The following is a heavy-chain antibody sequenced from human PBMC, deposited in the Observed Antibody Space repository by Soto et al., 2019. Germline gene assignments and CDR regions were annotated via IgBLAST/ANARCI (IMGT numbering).Heavy chain of an antibody. CDR3: ARGRRYCTTTSCYPPALFPYGMDV. J-gene: IGHJ6*02. CDR1: GYTFTNYD. V-gene: IGHV1-8*01. Sequence: WASVKVSCKTSGYTFTNYDINWVRQAAGQGLEWMGWINPDSDNTGYAQKFQGRVTMTRGTSISTAYMELNSLRSEDTAVYYCARGRRYCTTTSCYPPALFPYGMDVWGQGTTVTVSS. CDR2: INPDSDNT. D-gene: IGHD2-2*01.